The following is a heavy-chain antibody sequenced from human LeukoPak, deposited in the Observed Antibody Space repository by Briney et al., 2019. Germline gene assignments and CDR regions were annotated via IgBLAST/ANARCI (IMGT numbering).Heavy chain of an antibody. CDR1: GYTFTSYG. J-gene: IGHJ4*02. CDR2: ISAYNGNT. CDR3: ARDRLALIVDFDY. V-gene: IGHV1-18*01. D-gene: IGHD3-22*01. Sequence: GASVKVSCKASGYTFTSYGSSWLRQAPGQGLGWLGWISAYNGNTNYAQKLQGRVTMTTDTSTSTAYMELRSLRSDDTAVYYCARDRLALIVDFDYWGQGTMVTVCS.